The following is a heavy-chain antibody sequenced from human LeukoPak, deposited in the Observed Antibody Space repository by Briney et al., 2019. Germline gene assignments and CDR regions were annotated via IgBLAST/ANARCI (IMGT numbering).Heavy chain of an antibody. CDR3: ARGLLRPYYYYGMDV. CDR1: GGSFSGYY. D-gene: IGHD3-3*01. J-gene: IGHJ6*02. CDR2: INHSGST. V-gene: IGHV4-34*01. Sequence: SETLSLTCAFYGGSFSGYYWSWIRQPPGKGLEWIGEINHSGSTNYNPSLKSRVTISVDTSKNQFSLKLSSVTAADTAVYYCARGLLRPYYYYGMDVWGQGTTVTVSS.